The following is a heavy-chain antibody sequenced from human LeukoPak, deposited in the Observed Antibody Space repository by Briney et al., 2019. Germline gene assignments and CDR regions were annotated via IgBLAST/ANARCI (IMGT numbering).Heavy chain of an antibody. CDR2: ISGSGGST. CDR1: GFTFSSYA. Sequence: PGGSLRLSCAASGFTFSSYAMSWVRQAPGKWLEWVSAISGSGGSTYYADSVKGRFTISRDNSKSTLYLQMNSLRAEDTAVYYCASLWRSKYFQHWGQGTLVTVSS. V-gene: IGHV3-23*01. CDR3: ASLWRSKYFQH. J-gene: IGHJ1*01. D-gene: IGHD3-3*01.